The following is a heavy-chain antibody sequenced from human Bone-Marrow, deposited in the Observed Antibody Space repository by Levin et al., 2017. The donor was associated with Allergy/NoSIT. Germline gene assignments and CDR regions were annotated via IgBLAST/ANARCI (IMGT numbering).Heavy chain of an antibody. J-gene: IGHJ3*02. CDR1: GFTLSDYG. D-gene: IGHD1-26*01. CDR3: AKGRWGGTYPHDAFDI. CDR2: ISYDESNT. V-gene: IGHV3-30*18. Sequence: AGGSLRLSCAASGFTLSDYGMHWVRQAPGKGLEWVAVISYDESNTYYADSVKGRFTISRDISKNTLYLQMNSLRPDDTAVYYCAKGRWGGTYPHDAFDIWRRGT.